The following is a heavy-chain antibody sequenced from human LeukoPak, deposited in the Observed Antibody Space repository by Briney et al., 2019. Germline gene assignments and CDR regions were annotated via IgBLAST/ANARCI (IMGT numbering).Heavy chain of an antibody. CDR1: GGSISSYY. Sequence: SETLSLTCTISGGSISSYYWNWIRQPPGKGLEWIGYIYYGGSTNYNPSLKSRVTISVDTSKNQFSLKLSSVTAADTAVYYCARDHLYSSGWYLGYDAFDIWGQGTMVTVSS. V-gene: IGHV4-59*12. J-gene: IGHJ3*02. CDR2: IYYGGST. D-gene: IGHD6-19*01. CDR3: ARDHLYSSGWYLGYDAFDI.